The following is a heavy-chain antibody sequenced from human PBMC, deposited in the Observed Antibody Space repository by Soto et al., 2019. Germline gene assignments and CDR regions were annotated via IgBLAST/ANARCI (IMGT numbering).Heavy chain of an antibody. CDR2: ISGPGGST. Sequence: EVQLLESGGGLVKPGGSLRLSCAASGFTFSNYAMTWVRQAAGKGLEWVSSISGPGGSTYYADSVQGRFTISRDNSKNTLFLQMNTLRAEDTALYYCARDERIAVAGTDNWGQGILVTVTS. CDR1: GFTFSNYA. CDR3: ARDERIAVAGTDN. V-gene: IGHV3-23*01. J-gene: IGHJ4*02. D-gene: IGHD6-19*01.